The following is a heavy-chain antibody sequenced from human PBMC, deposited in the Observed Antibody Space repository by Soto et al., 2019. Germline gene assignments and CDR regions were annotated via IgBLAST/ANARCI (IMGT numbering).Heavy chain of an antibody. CDR1: GFTFSSYG. Sequence: QVQLVESGGGVVQPGRSLRLSCAASGFTFSSYGMHWVRQAPGKGLEWVAVISYDGSNKYYADSVKGRFTISRDNSKNTLHLQMNSLRAEDTAVYYCAKDLLPYYYYGMDVWGQGTTVTVSS. CDR2: ISYDGSNK. V-gene: IGHV3-30*18. CDR3: AKDLLPYYYYGMDV. D-gene: IGHD5-18*01. J-gene: IGHJ6*02.